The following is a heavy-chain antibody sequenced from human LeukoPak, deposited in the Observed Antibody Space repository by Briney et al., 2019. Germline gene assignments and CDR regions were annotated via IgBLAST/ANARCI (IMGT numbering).Heavy chain of an antibody. CDR1: GFTFSGYA. V-gene: IGHV3-23*01. Sequence: PGGSLRLSCAAPGFTFSGYAMNWVRQAPGKGLEWVSSIGGSGGRTYYADSVTGRFSISRDNSKNMVYLQMNSLRAADTAVYYCAKGRIAVALYYGMDVWGQGTTVTVFS. CDR2: IGGSGGRT. CDR3: AKGRIAVALYYGMDV. D-gene: IGHD6-19*01. J-gene: IGHJ6*02.